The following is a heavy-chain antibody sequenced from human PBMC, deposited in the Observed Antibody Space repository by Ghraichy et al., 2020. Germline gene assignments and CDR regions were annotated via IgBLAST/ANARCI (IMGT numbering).Heavy chain of an antibody. D-gene: IGHD6-13*01. CDR2: IIPIFGTA. J-gene: IGHJ6*02. Sequence: SVKVSCKASGGTFSSYAISRVRQAPGQGLEWMGGIIPIFGTANYAQKFQGRVTITTDESTSTAYMELSSLRSEDTAVYYCASTPTPRIAAAGLYYYYYGMDVWGQGTTVNVSS. V-gene: IGHV1-69*05. CDR3: ASTPTPRIAAAGLYYYYYGMDV. CDR1: GGTFSSYA.